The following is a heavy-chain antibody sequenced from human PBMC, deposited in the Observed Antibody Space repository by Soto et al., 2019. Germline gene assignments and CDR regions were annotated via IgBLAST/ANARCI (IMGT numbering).Heavy chain of an antibody. Sequence: PGGSLRLSCAASGFTFSSYGMHWVRQAPGKGLEWVAVISYDGSNKYYADSVKGRFTISRDNSKNTLYLQMNSLRAEDTAVYYCAKAVGPRDPIYYYYGMDVWGQGTTVTVSS. J-gene: IGHJ6*02. CDR2: ISYDGSNK. V-gene: IGHV3-30*18. CDR3: AKAVGPRDPIYYYYGMDV. D-gene: IGHD1-26*01. CDR1: GFTFSSYG.